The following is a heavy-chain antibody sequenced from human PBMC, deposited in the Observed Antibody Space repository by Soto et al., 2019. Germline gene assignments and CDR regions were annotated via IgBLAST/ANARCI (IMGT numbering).Heavy chain of an antibody. Sequence: SVKVSCKASGRTFSSYTISWVRQAPGQGLEWMGRIIPILGIANYAQKFQARVTITSDKSTSTAYMELSSLRCVDTVFYYCAIEQLGPPWGRFDPLGQGTRSPSPQ. V-gene: IGHV1-69*04. D-gene: IGHD6-6*01. CDR1: GRTFSSYT. CDR2: IIPILGIA. CDR3: AIEQLGPPWGRFDP. J-gene: IGHJ5*02.